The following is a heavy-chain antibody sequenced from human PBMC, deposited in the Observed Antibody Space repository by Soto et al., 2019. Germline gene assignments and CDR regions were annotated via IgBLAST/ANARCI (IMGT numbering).Heavy chain of an antibody. D-gene: IGHD4-4*01. Sequence: SETLCLTRTGSGGSISSYYWSWIRQPPGKGREWIGSIYYSGNTNYNPSLKSRVTLSVATSKSQFSLKLSSVTAADTAVYYCARHVGNYDAFDIWGQGTLVTGSS. V-gene: IGHV4-59*08. CDR2: IYYSGNT. CDR3: ARHVGNYDAFDI. J-gene: IGHJ3*02. CDR1: GGSISSYY.